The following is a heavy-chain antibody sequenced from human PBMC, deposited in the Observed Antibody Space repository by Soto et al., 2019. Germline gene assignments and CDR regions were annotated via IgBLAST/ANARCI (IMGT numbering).Heavy chain of an antibody. CDR1: GASIINGDYY. Sequence: IQPVTSTVLGASIINGDYYWSWNSQTPGKGLEWIGHIYYSGSTYYNPSLKSRAGISVDSSKSQVSLKLTSVTAADTVLYFCARILMNYYRFDFWGQRPFGTVSS. V-gene: IGHV4-30-4*01. D-gene: IGHD3-10*01. CDR3: ARILMNYYRFDF. J-gene: IGHJ5*01. CDR2: IYYSGST.